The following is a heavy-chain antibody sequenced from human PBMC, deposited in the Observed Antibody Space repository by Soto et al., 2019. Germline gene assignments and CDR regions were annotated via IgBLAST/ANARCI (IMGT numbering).Heavy chain of an antibody. CDR2: ISYTGRT. Sequence: PGETLSLTCIVSGDSVTSVSYYWTWLRQPTGKGLEWIGYISYTGRTNYNPSLQSRVTISVDTSKKDFSLNLSSVTAADTAVYFCAREWGLIPFYVINXWGHGTLVTVSX. CDR3: AREWGLIPFYVINX. V-gene: IGHV4-61*03. CDR1: GDSVTSVSYY. D-gene: IGHD3-10*01. J-gene: IGHJ4*03.